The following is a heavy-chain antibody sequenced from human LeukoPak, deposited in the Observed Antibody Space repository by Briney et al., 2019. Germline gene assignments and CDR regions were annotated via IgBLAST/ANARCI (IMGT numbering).Heavy chain of an antibody. CDR3: ARDPDQWELPTDY. D-gene: IGHD1-26*01. V-gene: IGHV3-7*01. CDR2: INQDGSEK. J-gene: IGHJ4*02. CDR1: GFTFSSYA. Sequence: PGGSLRLSCAASGFTFSSYAMSWVRQAPGKGLEWVANINQDGSEKNYVDSVKGRFTISRDNAKNSLYLQMSSLRAEDTAVYYCARDPDQWELPTDYWGQGTLVTVSS.